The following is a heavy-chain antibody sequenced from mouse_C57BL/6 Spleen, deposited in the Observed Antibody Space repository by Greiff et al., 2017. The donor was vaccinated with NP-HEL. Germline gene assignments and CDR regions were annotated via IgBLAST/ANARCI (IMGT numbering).Heavy chain of an antibody. Sequence: VQLQQPGAELVMPGASVKLSCKASGYTFTSYWMHWVKQRPGQGLEWIGEIDPSDSYTNYNQKFKGKSTLTVDKSSSTAYMQLSSLTSEDSAVYYCAAYSNYEMYFDVWGTVTTVTVSS. CDR3: AAYSNYEMYFDV. CDR2: IDPSDSYT. CDR1: GYTFTSYW. J-gene: IGHJ1*03. V-gene: IGHV1-69*01. D-gene: IGHD2-5*01.